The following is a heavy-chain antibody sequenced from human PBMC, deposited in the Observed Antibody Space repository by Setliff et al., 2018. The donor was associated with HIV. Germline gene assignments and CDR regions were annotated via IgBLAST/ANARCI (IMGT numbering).Heavy chain of an antibody. D-gene: IGHD3-9*01. J-gene: IGHJ4*02. V-gene: IGHV1-69*13. CDR3: AGSTSFDPTFDY. CDR2: IIPIFGTA. CDR1: GGTFSSYA. Sequence: SVKVSCKASGGTFSSYAISWVRQAPGQGLEWMGGIIPIFGTANYAQKFQGRVTITADESTSTAYMELGSLRSEDTAVYYCAGSTSFDPTFDYWGQGTLVTVSS.